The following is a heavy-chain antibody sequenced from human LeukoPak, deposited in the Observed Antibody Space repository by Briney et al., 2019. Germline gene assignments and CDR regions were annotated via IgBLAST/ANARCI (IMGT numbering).Heavy chain of an antibody. CDR2: IYTSGST. J-gene: IGHJ4*02. CDR1: GGSTSSYY. D-gene: IGHD4-11*01. Sequence: SETLSLTCTVSGGSTSSYYWSWIRQPAGKGLEWIGRIYTSGSTNYNPSLKSRVTMSVDTSKNQFSLKLTSVTAADTAVYYCASSRGYSNYYFDYWGQGTLVTVSS. V-gene: IGHV4-4*07. CDR3: ASSRGYSNYYFDY.